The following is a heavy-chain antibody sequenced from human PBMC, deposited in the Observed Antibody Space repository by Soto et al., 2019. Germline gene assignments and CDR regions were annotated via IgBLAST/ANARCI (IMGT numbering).Heavy chain of an antibody. CDR2: IYYSGST. V-gene: IGHV4-31*03. Sequence: SETLSLTCTVSGGSISSGGYYWSWIRQHPGKGLEWIGYIYYSGSTYYNPSLKSRVTISVDTSKNQFSLKLSSVTAADTAVYYCARSSQSTVTTGDYWGQGTLVTVS. CDR1: GGSISSGGYY. D-gene: IGHD4-17*01. J-gene: IGHJ4*02. CDR3: ARSSQSTVTTGDY.